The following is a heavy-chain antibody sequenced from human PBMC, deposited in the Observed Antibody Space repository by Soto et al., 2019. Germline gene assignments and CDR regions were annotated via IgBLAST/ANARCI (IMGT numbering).Heavy chain of an antibody. V-gene: IGHV1-24*01. Sequence: GASVKVSCKVSGYTLTDLSMQWVRQAPGKGLEWMGGFDPEDGETIYAQKFQGRVTMTEDTATSTAYMELSSLRSEDTAVYYCAREAYSSSWYEYYYYYMDVWGKGTTVTVSS. CDR3: AREAYSSSWYEYYYYYMDV. D-gene: IGHD6-13*01. J-gene: IGHJ6*03. CDR1: GYTLTDLS. CDR2: FDPEDGET.